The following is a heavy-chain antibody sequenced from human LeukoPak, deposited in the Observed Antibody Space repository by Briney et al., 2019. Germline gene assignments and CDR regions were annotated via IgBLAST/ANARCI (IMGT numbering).Heavy chain of an antibody. V-gene: IGHV1-2*02. CDR2: INPNSGGT. Sequence: RASVKVSCKASGYTFTGYYMHWVRQAPGQGLEWMGWINPNSGGTNYAQKFQGRVTMTRDTSISTAYMELSRLRSDDTAVYYCAREEAARPGGYYYYYYMDVWGKGTTVTVSS. J-gene: IGHJ6*03. CDR3: AREEAARPGGYYYYYYMDV. D-gene: IGHD6-6*01. CDR1: GYTFTGYY.